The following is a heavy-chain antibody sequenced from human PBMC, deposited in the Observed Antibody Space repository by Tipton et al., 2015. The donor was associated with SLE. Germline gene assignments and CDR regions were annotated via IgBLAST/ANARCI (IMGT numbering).Heavy chain of an antibody. J-gene: IGHJ6*02. V-gene: IGHV4-61*02. CDR2: IYSSGST. CDR3: ARDLGYGLDV. Sequence: TLSLTCTVSGGSITRGSYYWSWIRQPAGKGLEWIGRIYSSGSTKYNPSLKSRVTISVDRSKNQFSLNVSSVTAADTAVYYCARDLGYGLDVWGQGTTVTVSS. D-gene: IGHD7-27*01. CDR1: GGSITRGSYY.